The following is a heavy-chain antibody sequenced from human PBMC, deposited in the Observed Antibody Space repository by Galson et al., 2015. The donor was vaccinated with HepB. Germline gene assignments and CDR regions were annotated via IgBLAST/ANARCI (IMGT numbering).Heavy chain of an antibody. CDR2: IWQGGSEK. J-gene: IGHJ1*01. D-gene: IGHD4-17*01. CDR1: GFTFSSHS. V-gene: IGHV3-7*01. Sequence: SLRLSCAASGFTFSSHSMNWVRQAPGKGLEWVANIWQGGSEKYYVDSVKGRFTISRDNAKDSLYLQMNSLRAEDTAVYDCARGDRGGDWGQGTLVTVSS. CDR3: ARGDRGGD.